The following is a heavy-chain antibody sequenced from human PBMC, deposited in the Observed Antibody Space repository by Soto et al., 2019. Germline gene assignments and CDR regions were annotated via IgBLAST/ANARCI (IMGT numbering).Heavy chain of an antibody. D-gene: IGHD3-22*01. CDR3: AGSGYHHNSGMDV. V-gene: IGHV4-30-2*01. Sequence: QLQLQESGSGLVKPSQTLSLTCAVSGGSISSGGYSWSWIRQPPGKGLEWIGYIYHSGSTYYNPSLKSRVTISVDRSKNQFSLKLSSVTVADTAVYYCAGSGYHHNSGMDVWGQGTTVTVSS. CDR1: GGSISSGGYS. CDR2: IYHSGST. J-gene: IGHJ6*02.